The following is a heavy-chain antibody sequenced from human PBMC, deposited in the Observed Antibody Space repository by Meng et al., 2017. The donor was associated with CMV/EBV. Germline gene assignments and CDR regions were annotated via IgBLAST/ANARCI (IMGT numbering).Heavy chain of an antibody. D-gene: IGHD5-12*01. CDR1: GFTFSSYW. J-gene: IGHJ4*02. Sequence: LKISCAASGFTFSSYWMSWVRQAPGKGLEWVANIKQDGSEKYYVDSVKGRFTISRDNAKNSLYLQMNSLRAEDTAVYYCARGVKSGYSGYDLAVYYFDYWGQGTLVTVSS. CDR2: IKQDGSEK. V-gene: IGHV3-7*01. CDR3: ARGVKSGYSGYDLAVYYFDY.